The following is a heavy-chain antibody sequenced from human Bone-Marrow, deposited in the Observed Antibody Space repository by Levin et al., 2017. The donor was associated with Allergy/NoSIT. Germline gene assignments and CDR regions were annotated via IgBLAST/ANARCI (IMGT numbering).Heavy chain of an antibody. V-gene: IGHV3-66*01. Sequence: QSGGSLRLSCVASGFTVTDTYMTWVRQAPGKGLEWVSIIYGSGVKYYADSLKDRFTVSRDNSKNTLYLQLNSLRAEDTAVYYCARDYVGGYCDATRCHTSFDYWGQGTLVTVSS. CDR1: GFTVTDTY. J-gene: IGHJ4*02. CDR2: IYGSGVK. D-gene: IGHD2-15*01. CDR3: ARDYVGGYCDATRCHTSFDY.